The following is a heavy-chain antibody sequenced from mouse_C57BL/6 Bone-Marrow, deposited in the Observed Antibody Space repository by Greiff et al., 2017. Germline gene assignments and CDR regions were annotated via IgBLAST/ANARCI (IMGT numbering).Heavy chain of an antibody. J-gene: IGHJ4*01. CDR1: GFTFSSYA. V-gene: IGHV5-9-1*02. CDR3: TNYGNYDAMDY. D-gene: IGHD2-1*01. CDR2: ISSGGDYI. Sequence: EVKLVESGDGLVKPGGSLKLSCAASGFTFSSYAMSWVRQTPEKRLEWVAYISSGGDYIYYADTVKGRFTISRDNARNTLYLQMSSLKSEDTAMYYCTNYGNYDAMDYWGQGTSVTVSS.